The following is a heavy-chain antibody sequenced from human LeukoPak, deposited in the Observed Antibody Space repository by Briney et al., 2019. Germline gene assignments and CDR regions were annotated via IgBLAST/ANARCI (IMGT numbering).Heavy chain of an antibody. V-gene: IGHV4-39*01. CDR3: ARLTYYYDRSGYYYY. D-gene: IGHD3-22*01. Sequence: SETLSLTCTVSGGPISSSSYYWGWIRQPPGKGLEWIGSIYYSGSTYYNPSLKSRVTISVDTSKNQFSLKLSSVTAADTAVYYCARLTYYYDRSGYYYYWGQGTLVTVSS. CDR2: IYYSGST. CDR1: GGPISSSSYY. J-gene: IGHJ4*02.